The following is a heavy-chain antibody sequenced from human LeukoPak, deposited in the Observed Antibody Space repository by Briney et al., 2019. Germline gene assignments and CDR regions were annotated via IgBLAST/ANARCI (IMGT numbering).Heavy chain of an antibody. V-gene: IGHV3-23*01. CDR2: ISGDGGVT. D-gene: IGHD4-11*01. CDR3: ARTRVDTTTFDYFDY. J-gene: IGHJ4*02. CDR1: GFTFSDAV. Sequence: GGSLRLSCAASGFTFSDAVMSWVRQAPGKGLEWVSAISGDGGVTYYAASVKGRFTISRDNSKNTLYLQVNSLRAEDTAVYYCARTRVDTTTFDYFDYWGQGTLVTVSS.